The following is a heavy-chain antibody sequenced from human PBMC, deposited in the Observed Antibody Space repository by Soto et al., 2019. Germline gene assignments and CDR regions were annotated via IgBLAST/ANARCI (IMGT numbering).Heavy chain of an antibody. Sequence: PGESLKISCKGSGYSFTNYWIGWVRQKPGKGLEWMGTIFPGDSDTRYSPSFQGQVTISADRSTSTAYLQWSSLKASDTAMYYCARSRRGAYSSGWYSPSGSYHYEIYTWGQETKLTISS. CDR3: ARSRRGAYSSGWYSPSGSYHYEIYT. D-gene: IGHD6-19*01. J-gene: IGHJ6*02. CDR1: GYSFTNYW. CDR2: IFPGDSDT. V-gene: IGHV5-51*01.